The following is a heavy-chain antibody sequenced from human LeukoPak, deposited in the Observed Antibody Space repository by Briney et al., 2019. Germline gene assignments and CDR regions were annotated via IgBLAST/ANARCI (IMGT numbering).Heavy chain of an antibody. Sequence: ASVKDSCKASGYTFTGYFMHGVRPAPGQGLEWMGWINPNSGGTNYAQKFQGSVTMNRHTSISTAYIELSSLRSEDTAVYYCAREYYYDSGSFDPWGQGTLVTVSS. CDR3: AREYYYDSGSFDP. J-gene: IGHJ5*02. CDR2: INPNSGGT. D-gene: IGHD3-22*01. CDR1: GYTFTGYF. V-gene: IGHV1-2*02.